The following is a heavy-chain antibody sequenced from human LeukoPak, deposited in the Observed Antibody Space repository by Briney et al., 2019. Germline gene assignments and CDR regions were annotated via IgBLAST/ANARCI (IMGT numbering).Heavy chain of an antibody. CDR2: ISAYNGDT. D-gene: IGHD1-1*01. V-gene: IGHV1-18*01. J-gene: IGHJ4*02. CDR3: ARKGTGTTVDY. CDR1: GYTLTELS. Sequence: GASVKVSCKVSGYTLTELSMHWVRQAPGKGLEWKGWISAYNGDTNYAQKLQGRVTMTTDTSTSTAYMELRSLRSDDTAVYYCARKGTGTTVDYWGQGTLVTVSS.